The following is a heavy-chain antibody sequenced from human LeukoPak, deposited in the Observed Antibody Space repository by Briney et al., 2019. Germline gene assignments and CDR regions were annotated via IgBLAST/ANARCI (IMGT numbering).Heavy chain of an antibody. Sequence: GASVKVSCKASGYTFTSYGISWVRQAPGQGLEWMGWISAYNGNTNYAQKLQGRVTMTTDTPTSTDYMELRRLRSDDTALYYCARAPVTMVRGVVVYYYYGMDVWGQGTTVTVSS. V-gene: IGHV1-18*01. CDR2: ISAYNGNT. D-gene: IGHD3-10*01. CDR3: ARAPVTMVRGVVVYYYYGMDV. J-gene: IGHJ6*02. CDR1: GYTFTSYG.